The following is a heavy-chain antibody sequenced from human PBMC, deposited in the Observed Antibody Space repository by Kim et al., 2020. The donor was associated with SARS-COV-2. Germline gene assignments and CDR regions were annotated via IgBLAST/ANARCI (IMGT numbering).Heavy chain of an antibody. V-gene: IGHV4-34*01. D-gene: IGHD4-4*01. CDR1: GGSFSGYY. J-gene: IGHJ5*02. CDR2: INHSGST. Sequence: SETLSLTCAVYGGSFSGYYWSWIRQPPGKGLEWIGEINHSGSTNYNPSLKSRVTISVDTSKNQFSLKLSSVTAADTAVYYCARASRNYHMYNWFDPWGQGTLVTVSS. CDR3: ARASRNYHMYNWFDP.